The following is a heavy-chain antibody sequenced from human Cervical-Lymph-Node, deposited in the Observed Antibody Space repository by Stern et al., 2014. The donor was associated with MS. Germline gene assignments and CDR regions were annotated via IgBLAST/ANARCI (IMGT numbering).Heavy chain of an antibody. V-gene: IGHV2-70*04. Sequence: QVTLKESGPALVKPTQTLTLTCTFSGFSLTTEGTRVTWIRQTPGKALEWLAGNDWAKATFSRASLKTRLTISKDTSKNQVVLTLTNMDPVDTATYYCARSLAGVFDFWGQGTMVTVSS. CDR3: ARSLAGVFDF. CDR1: GFSLTTEGTR. CDR2: NDWAKAT. J-gene: IGHJ4*02.